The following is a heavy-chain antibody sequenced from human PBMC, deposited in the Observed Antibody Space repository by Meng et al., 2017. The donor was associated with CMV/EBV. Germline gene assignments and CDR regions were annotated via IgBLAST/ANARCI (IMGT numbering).Heavy chain of an antibody. CDR2: ISYDGSKK. D-gene: IGHD3-10*01. CDR3: AKPFGYYGSGNFEKYYFES. J-gene: IGHJ4*02. CDR1: FNRFG. Sequence: FNRFGIHWVRRAPGKGLVWVAVISYDGSKKFYADSVSGRFTISRDNSKDTLYLQMDSLRVEDTALYYCAKPFGYYGSGNFEKYYFESWGQGTLVTVSS. V-gene: IGHV3-30*18.